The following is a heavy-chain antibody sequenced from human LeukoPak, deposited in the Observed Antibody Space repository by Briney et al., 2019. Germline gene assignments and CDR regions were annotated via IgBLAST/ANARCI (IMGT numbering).Heavy chain of an antibody. Sequence: SETLSLTCTVAARSLTSYSCSWVRQPPGRGRGWIGYIYFTGSPNYDPSLKSRVTISVDTSKNQFSLKLTSVTAADTAMYYCATLGANGSGWYILLWGEGTLVTVSS. J-gene: IGHJ4*02. CDR2: IYFTGSP. V-gene: IGHV4-59*01. D-gene: IGHD6-19*01. CDR3: ATLGANGSGWYILL. CDR1: ARSLTSYS.